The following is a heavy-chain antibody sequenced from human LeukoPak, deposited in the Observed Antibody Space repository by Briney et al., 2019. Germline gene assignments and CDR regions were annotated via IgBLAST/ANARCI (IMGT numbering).Heavy chain of an antibody. J-gene: IGHJ6*04. D-gene: IGHD6-19*01. CDR1: GFTFSSYE. CDR2: ISSSGSTI. CDR3: ASRARIAVAGRGMDV. Sequence: GGSLRLSCAASGFTFSSYEMNWVRQAPGRGLEWVSYISSSGSTIYYAESVKGRFTISRDNAKNSLYLQMNSLRAEDTAVYYCASRARIAVAGRGMDVWGKGTTVTVSS. V-gene: IGHV3-48*03.